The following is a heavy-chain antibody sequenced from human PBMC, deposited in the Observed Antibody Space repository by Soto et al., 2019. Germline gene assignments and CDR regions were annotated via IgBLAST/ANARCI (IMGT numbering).Heavy chain of an antibody. CDR3: ARGLRFQEV. CDR1: GGSFSGYY. D-gene: IGHD3-3*01. V-gene: IGHV4-34*01. CDR2: INHSGST. J-gene: IGHJ4*02. Sequence: SETLSLTCAVYGGSFSGYYWSWIRQPPGKGLEWIGEINHSGSTNYNPSLKSRVTISVDTSKNQFSLKLSSVTAADTAVYYCARGLRFQEVWGQGTLVTVSS.